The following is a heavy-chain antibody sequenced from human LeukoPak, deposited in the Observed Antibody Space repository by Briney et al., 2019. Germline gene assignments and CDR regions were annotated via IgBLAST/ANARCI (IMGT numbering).Heavy chain of an antibody. CDR1: GFTFSSYS. Sequence: GGSLRLSCAASGFTFSSYSMNWVRQAPGKGLEWVSSISSSSNYIYYADSVKGRFTISRDNAKISLYLQMNSLRAGDTAVYYCARDGYGSIDYWGQGTLVTVSS. V-gene: IGHV3-21*01. CDR3: ARDGYGSIDY. D-gene: IGHD2-15*01. CDR2: ISSSSNYI. J-gene: IGHJ4*02.